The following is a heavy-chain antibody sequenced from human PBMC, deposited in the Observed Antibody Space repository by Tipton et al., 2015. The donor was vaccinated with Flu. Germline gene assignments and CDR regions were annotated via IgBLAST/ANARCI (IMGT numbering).Heavy chain of an antibody. CDR2: IYPGDSDI. D-gene: IGHD2-8*02. J-gene: IGHJ4*02. CDR3: ARLYSTGRTDF. V-gene: IGHV5-51*01. Sequence: QLVQSGAVMKKPGESLRISCKGFGYSFTTYWIGWVRQMPGNGLEWVGIIYPGDSDIKYGPSVQGQVTMSVDKSITTAYLQWGSLKASDTAMYYCARLYSTGRTDFWGQGTLVTVSP. CDR1: GYSFTTYW.